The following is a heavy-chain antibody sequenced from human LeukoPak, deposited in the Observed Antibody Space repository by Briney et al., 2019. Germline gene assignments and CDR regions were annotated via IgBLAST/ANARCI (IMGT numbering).Heavy chain of an antibody. V-gene: IGHV1-24*01. J-gene: IGHJ6*02. CDR3: ATDKPYRPTGRYYYYYGMDV. CDR1: GYTLTELS. D-gene: IGHD2-15*01. CDR2: FDPEDGET. Sequence: GASVKVSCKVSGYTLTELSMHWVRQAPGKGLEWMGGFDPEDGETIYAQKFQGRVTMTEDTSTDTAYMELSSLRSEDTAVYYCATDKPYRPTGRYYYYYGMDVWGQGTTITVSS.